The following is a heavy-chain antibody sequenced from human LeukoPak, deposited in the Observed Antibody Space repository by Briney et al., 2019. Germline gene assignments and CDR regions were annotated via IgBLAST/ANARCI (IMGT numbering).Heavy chain of an antibody. V-gene: IGHV3-7*03. D-gene: IGHD5-18*01. J-gene: IGHJ4*02. CDR2: IKQDGSEI. CDR3: AKELQLWLQGYFDY. Sequence: GGSLRLSCAASGFTFSNYWMTWVRQAPGKGLEWVATIKQDGSEIYYVDSVKGRFTISRDNSKNTLYLQMNSLRAEDTAVYYCAKELQLWLQGYFDYWGQGTLVTVSS. CDR1: GFTFSNYW.